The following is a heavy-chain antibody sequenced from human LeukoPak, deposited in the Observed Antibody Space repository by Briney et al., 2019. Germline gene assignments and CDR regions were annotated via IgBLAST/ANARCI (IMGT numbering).Heavy chain of an antibody. V-gene: IGHV3-30*04. Sequence: GGSLRLSCATSGFTFSYYVFHWVRQAPGKGLDWVAAISRDGTAYYADSVKGRFTVSRDTSEDTVFLQMVSLGLEDTAVYYCARGNYYDSRGFSVTEHWGQGTLVTFSS. D-gene: IGHD3-22*01. CDR3: ARGNYYDSRGFSVTEH. J-gene: IGHJ4*02. CDR2: ISRDGTA. CDR1: GFTFSYYV.